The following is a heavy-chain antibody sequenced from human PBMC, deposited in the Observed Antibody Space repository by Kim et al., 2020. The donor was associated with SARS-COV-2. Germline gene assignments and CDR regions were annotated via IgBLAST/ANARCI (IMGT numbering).Heavy chain of an antibody. Sequence: GGSLRLSCAASGFTFSSYAMSWVRQAPGKGLEWVSAISGSGGSTYYADSVKGRFTISRDNSKNTLYLQMNSLRAEDTAVYYCAKASGRYSGYDYFDYWGQGTLVTVSS. J-gene: IGHJ4*02. CDR3: AKASGRYSGYDYFDY. CDR1: GFTFSSYA. V-gene: IGHV3-23*01. CDR2: ISGSGGST. D-gene: IGHD5-12*01.